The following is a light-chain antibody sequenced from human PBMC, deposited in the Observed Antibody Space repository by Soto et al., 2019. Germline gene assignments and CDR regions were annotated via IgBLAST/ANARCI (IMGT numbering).Light chain of an antibody. CDR3: SSYAGNYKFFYA. Sequence: QSALTQPPSASGSPGQSVTISCTGTSSDVGGYNYVSWYQQHPGKAPKLMIYEVNKRPSGVPDRFSGSKSGNTASLTVSGLQAEDEADYYCSSYAGNYKFFYAFGTWTRSPS. J-gene: IGLJ1*01. V-gene: IGLV2-8*01. CDR1: SSDVGGYNY. CDR2: EVN.